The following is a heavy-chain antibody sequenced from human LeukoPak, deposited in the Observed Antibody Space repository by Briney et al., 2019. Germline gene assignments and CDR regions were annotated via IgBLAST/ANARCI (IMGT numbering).Heavy chain of an antibody. D-gene: IGHD2-15*01. Sequence: PSETLSLTCAVYGGSFSGYYWSWIRQPPGKGLEWIGEINHSGSTNYNPSLKSRVTISVDTSKNQFSLKLSPVTAADTAVYYCARHANYCSGGSCSYYYYYYMDVWGKGTTVTVSS. J-gene: IGHJ6*03. V-gene: IGHV4-34*01. CDR2: INHSGST. CDR1: GGSFSGYY. CDR3: ARHANYCSGGSCSYYYYYYMDV.